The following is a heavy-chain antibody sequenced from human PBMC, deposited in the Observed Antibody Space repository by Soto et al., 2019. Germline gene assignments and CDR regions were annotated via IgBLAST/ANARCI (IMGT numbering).Heavy chain of an antibody. D-gene: IGHD3-3*01. CDR3: ASVPYYDFWSGSFDY. J-gene: IGHJ4*02. V-gene: IGHV1-69*13. Sequence: SVKVSCKASGGTFSSYAISWGRQAPGQGLEWMGGIIPIFGTANYAQKFQGRVTITADESTSTAYMELSSLRSEDTAVYYCASVPYYDFWSGSFDYWGQGTLVTVSS. CDR1: GGTFSSYA. CDR2: IIPIFGTA.